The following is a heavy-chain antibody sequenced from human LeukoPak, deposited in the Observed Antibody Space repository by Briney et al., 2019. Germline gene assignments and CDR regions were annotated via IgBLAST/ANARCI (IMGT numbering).Heavy chain of an antibody. CDR2: ISWNSGSI. V-gene: IGHV3-9*01. CDR3: AKALTTSHYYYYMDV. D-gene: IGHD1-14*01. J-gene: IGHJ6*03. Sequence: GGSLRLSCAAFGFTFDDYAMHWFRQAPGKGLEWVSGISWNSGSIGYADSVKGRFTISRDNAKNSLYLQMNSLRAEDTALYYCAKALTTSHYYYYMDVWGKGTTVTVSS. CDR1: GFTFDDYA.